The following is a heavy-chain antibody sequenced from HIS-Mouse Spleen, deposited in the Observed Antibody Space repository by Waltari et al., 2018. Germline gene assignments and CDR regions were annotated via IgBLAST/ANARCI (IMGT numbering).Heavy chain of an antibody. D-gene: IGHD6-13*01. CDR1: GGSISSSSYY. CDR3: ATFIAAAGTGHNWFDP. J-gene: IGHJ5*02. Sequence: QLQLQESGPGLVKPSETLSLTCTVSGGSISSSSYYWGWIRQPPGKGLEWIGSIYYSGGPYYHPSLKSRVNISVDTSKNQFSLKLSSVTAADTAVYYCATFIAAAGTGHNWFDPWGQGTLVTVSS. V-gene: IGHV4-39*07. CDR2: IYYSGGP.